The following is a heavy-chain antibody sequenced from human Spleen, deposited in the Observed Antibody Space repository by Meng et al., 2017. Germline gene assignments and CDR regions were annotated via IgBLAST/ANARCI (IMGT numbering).Heavy chain of an antibody. CDR1: GCSISSGAYY. J-gene: IGHJ2*01. CDR2: IYYSGST. Sequence: QVQLQESGPGLVKPSQTLSLTCTVSGCSISSGAYYWSWIRQPPGKGLEWIGYIYYSGSTYYNPSLKSRVTISVDTSKNQFSLKLSSVTAADTAVYYCARRLETHCSSTSCYVGGPYWYFDLWGRGTLVTVSS. D-gene: IGHD2-2*01. CDR3: ARRLETHCSSTSCYVGGPYWYFDL. V-gene: IGHV4-30-4*01.